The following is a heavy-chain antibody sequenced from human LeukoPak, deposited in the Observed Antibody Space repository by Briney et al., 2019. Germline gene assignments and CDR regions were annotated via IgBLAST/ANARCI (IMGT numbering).Heavy chain of an antibody. CDR3: AKASRAPFQYYYYYGMDV. CDR1: GFTFSSCG. CDR2: ISYDGSNK. Sequence: PGGSLRLSCAASGFTFSSCGMHWVRQAPGKGLEWVAVISYDGSNKYYADSVKGRFTISRDNSKNTLYLQMNSLRAEDTAVYYCAKASRAPFQYYYYYGMDVWGKGTTVTVSS. J-gene: IGHJ6*04. V-gene: IGHV3-30*18. D-gene: IGHD2/OR15-2a*01.